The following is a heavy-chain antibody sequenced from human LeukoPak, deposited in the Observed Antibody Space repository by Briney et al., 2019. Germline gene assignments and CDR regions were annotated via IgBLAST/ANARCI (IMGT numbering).Heavy chain of an antibody. J-gene: IGHJ4*02. CDR2: IITGNGNT. D-gene: IGHD3-10*01. Sequence: ASVKVSCKASASTFSTYAIHWVRQAPGQGLERMGWIITGNGNTRYSKAFQDRVTITRDTSASTVYMELRGLRSEDMAVYYCARENYYRIGRFDRAYLDDWGQGTLVTVSS. CDR3: ARENYYRIGRFDRAYLDD. CDR1: ASTFSTYA. V-gene: IGHV1-3*03.